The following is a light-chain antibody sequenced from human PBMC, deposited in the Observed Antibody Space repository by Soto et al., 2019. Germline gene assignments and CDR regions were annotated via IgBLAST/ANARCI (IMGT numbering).Light chain of an antibody. Sequence: DIEMTQCPSSLSASVGDRATITCRASQGISNFLAWYQHKPGKVPKLLIYAASTLQSGVPSRFSGSGSGTDFTLTISSLQPEDVATYYCQKYRSAPSLTFGGGTKVEIK. CDR3: QKYRSAPSLT. CDR2: AAS. J-gene: IGKJ4*01. CDR1: QGISNF. V-gene: IGKV1-27*01.